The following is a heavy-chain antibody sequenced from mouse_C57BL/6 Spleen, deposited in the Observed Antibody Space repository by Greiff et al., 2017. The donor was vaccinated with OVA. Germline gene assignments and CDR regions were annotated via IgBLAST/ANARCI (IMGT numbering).Heavy chain of an antibody. CDR2: INPDSSTI. V-gene: IGHV4-1*01. Sequence: EVKLLESGGGLVQPGGSLKLSCAASGIDFSRYWMSWVRRAPGKGLEWIGEINPDSSTINYAPSLRDKFIISRDNAKNTLYLQMSKVRSEDTALYYCARGIPPWYFDVWGTGTTVTVSS. CDR1: GIDFSRYW. CDR3: ARGIPPWYFDV. J-gene: IGHJ1*03.